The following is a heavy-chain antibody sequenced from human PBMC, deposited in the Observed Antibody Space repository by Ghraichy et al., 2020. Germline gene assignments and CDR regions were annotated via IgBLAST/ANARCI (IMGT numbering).Heavy chain of an antibody. Sequence: GGSLRLSCVASGLSFSTYWMSWVRQAPGKGLEWVANIKQDGSEKYYVDSVKGRFTISRDNPKNSLFLQLNSLRAEDTAVYYCATDADRTLWFAGGQGTLVTVSS. CDR1: GLSFSTYW. J-gene: IGHJ4*02. CDR2: IKQDGSEK. V-gene: IGHV3-7*03. D-gene: IGHD3-10*01. CDR3: ATDADRTLWFA.